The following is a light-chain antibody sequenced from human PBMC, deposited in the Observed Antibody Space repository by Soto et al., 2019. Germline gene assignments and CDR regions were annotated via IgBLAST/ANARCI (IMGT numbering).Light chain of an antibody. CDR1: QSFGIA. CDR2: DIF. J-gene: IGKJ4*01. V-gene: IGKV3D-15*01. CDR3: QLSTFLLLP. Sequence: IVMTLTSNTLSVSPGERATLCCRASQSFGIALACYQQTPGQAPRLVIYDIFTRATGVPTRISGSGSGTEFTLTIISLQSEDFAVYYCQLSTFLLLPLGGGTNV.